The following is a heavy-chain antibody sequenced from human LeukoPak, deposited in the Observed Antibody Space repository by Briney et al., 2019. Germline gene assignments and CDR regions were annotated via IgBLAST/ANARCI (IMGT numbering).Heavy chain of an antibody. Sequence: PSETLSLTCAVSGDSISSGGYSWSWIRQTPGKGLEWIAYIHDSGSTYNNPSLKSRLSISIDTSKNQFSLKLNSVTAADTAVHYCARVVAAAGNNWFDPWGQGTLVTVSS. CDR3: ARVVAAAGNNWFDP. D-gene: IGHD6-13*01. CDR2: IHDSGST. V-gene: IGHV4-30-4*07. J-gene: IGHJ5*02. CDR1: GDSISSGGYS.